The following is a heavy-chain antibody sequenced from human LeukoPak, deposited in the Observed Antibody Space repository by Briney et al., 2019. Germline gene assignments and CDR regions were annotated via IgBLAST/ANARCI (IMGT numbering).Heavy chain of an antibody. V-gene: IGHV3-23*01. CDR2: LIENGATT. Sequence: GRSLRLSCAASGFTFSSYGMHWVRQAPGKGLEWVSGLIENGATTYYADSVKGRFTISRDNSRNTMYLQMNSLRVEDTAVYYCVKDYQVGNSPAFGDYWGQGTLVTISS. J-gene: IGHJ4*02. CDR3: VKDYQVGNSPAFGDY. CDR1: GFTFSSYG. D-gene: IGHD1-26*01.